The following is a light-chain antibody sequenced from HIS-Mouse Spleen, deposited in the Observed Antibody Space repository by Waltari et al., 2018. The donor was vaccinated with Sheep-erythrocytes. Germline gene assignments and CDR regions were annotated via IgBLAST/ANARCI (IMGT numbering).Light chain of an antibody. V-gene: IGLV2-11*01. CDR1: CRDFAVYTY. Sequence: QSALTQPRSVSGSPGQSLTISSTGACRDFAVYTYVSWYQQHPGKAPKPMIYDVSKRPSGVPDRFSGSKSGNTASLTISGLQAEDEADYYCCSYAGSYNHVFATGTKVTVL. CDR3: CSYAGSYNHV. J-gene: IGLJ1*01. CDR2: DVS.